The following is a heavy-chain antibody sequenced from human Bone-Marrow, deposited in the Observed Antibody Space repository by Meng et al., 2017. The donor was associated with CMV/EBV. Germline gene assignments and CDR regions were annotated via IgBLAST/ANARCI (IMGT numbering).Heavy chain of an antibody. Sequence: LSCAVYGGSFSGYYWSWIRQPPGKGLEWIGEINHSGSTNYNPSLKSRVTISVDTSKNQFSLKLSSVTAADTAVYYCARGKGIAVAEPGALDYWGQGTLVTVSS. V-gene: IGHV4-34*01. CDR1: GGSFSGYY. D-gene: IGHD6-19*01. CDR3: ARGKGIAVAEPGALDY. CDR2: INHSGST. J-gene: IGHJ4*02.